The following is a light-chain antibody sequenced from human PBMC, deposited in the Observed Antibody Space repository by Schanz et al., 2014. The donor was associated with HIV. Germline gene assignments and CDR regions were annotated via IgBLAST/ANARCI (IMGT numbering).Light chain of an antibody. CDR2: RNN. CDR1: SPNTGSNY. CDR3: AAWDDSLNGWV. V-gene: IGLV1-47*01. J-gene: IGLJ3*02. Sequence: QSVLTQPPSASGAPGQRVTISCSGSSPNTGSNYVFWYQQLPGTAPKLLIYRNNQRPSGVPDRFSGSGSGTSASLAISGLQSEDEADYYCAAWDDSLNGWVFGGGTKVTVL.